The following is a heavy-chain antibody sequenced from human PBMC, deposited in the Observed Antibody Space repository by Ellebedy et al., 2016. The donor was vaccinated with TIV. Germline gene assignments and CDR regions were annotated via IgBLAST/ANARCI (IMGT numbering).Heavy chain of an antibody. CDR1: GGTFSSYA. D-gene: IGHD5-24*01. V-gene: IGHV1-69*13. CDR3: ARGAFRDGYNYGSGYFDL. Sequence: SVKVSXKASGGTFSSYAISWVRQAPGQGLEWMGGIIPIFGTANYAQKFQGRVTITADESTSTAYMELSSLRSEDTAVYYCARGAFRDGYNYGSGYFDLWGRGTLVTVSS. CDR2: IIPIFGTA. J-gene: IGHJ2*01.